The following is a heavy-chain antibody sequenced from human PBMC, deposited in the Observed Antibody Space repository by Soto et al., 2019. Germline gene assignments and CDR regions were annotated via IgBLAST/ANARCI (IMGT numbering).Heavy chain of an antibody. D-gene: IGHD3-3*01. CDR2: SFYRGST. V-gene: IGHV4-39*01. Sequence: SETLSLTCTVSGGSISSRSHYWGWIRQSPGKHLEWIGSSFYRGSTHYNQSLKTRVTISVDTSKNQVSLKLYSVTAADTAVYYCATADGFGVVTPFFEYWGQGILVTVSS. CDR1: GGSISSRSHY. J-gene: IGHJ4*02. CDR3: ATADGFGVVTPFFEY.